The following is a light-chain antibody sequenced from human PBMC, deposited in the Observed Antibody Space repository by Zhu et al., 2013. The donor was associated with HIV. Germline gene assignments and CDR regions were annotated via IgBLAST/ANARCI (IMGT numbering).Light chain of an antibody. CDR3: QQYNNWPPFT. Sequence: EIVMTQSPATLSVSPGERATLSCRAIQSVSSGLAWYQQKPGQAPRLLIYGASTRATGIPARFSGSGSGTEFTLTISSLQSEDFAVYYCQQYNNWPPFTFGPGTKVDIK. CDR2: GAS. J-gene: IGKJ3*01. CDR1: QSVSSG. V-gene: IGKV3-15*01.